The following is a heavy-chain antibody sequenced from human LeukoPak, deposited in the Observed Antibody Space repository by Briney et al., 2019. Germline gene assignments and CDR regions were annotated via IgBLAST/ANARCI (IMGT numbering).Heavy chain of an antibody. CDR2: ISSSSTTI. J-gene: IGHJ4*02. CDR3: ARGPTVTTTGY. Sequence: PGGSLRLSCAASGFTFSSYSMNWVRQAPGKGLEWVSYISSSSTTIYHADSVKGRFTISRDNAKNSLYLQMNSLRAEDTAVYYCARGPTVTTTGYWGQGILVTVSP. V-gene: IGHV3-48*01. D-gene: IGHD4-17*01. CDR1: GFTFSSYS.